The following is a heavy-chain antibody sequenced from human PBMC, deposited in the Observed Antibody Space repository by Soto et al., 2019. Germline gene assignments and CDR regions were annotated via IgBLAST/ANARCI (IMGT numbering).Heavy chain of an antibody. Sequence: GGSLRLSCAASGFTFSSYSMKWVRQAPGKGLEWVSSISSSSSYIYYADSVKGRFTISRDNAKNSLYLQMNSLRAEDTAVYYCASSYSSSWSSFDPWGQGTLVTVSS. D-gene: IGHD6-13*01. CDR2: ISSSSSYI. J-gene: IGHJ5*02. CDR1: GFTFSSYS. CDR3: ASSYSSSWSSFDP. V-gene: IGHV3-21*01.